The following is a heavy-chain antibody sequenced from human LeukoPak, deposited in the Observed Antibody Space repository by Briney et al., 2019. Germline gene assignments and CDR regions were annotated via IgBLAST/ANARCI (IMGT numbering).Heavy chain of an antibody. Sequence: GGSLRLSCAASGFTVSSNYMSWVRQAPGKGLEWVSVIHSGGSTYYADSVKGRFTISRHNSKNTLYLQMNSLRAEDTAVYYCAREFENYYDTWGQGTLVTVSS. CDR1: GFTVSSNY. J-gene: IGHJ4*02. CDR2: IHSGGST. D-gene: IGHD3-22*01. CDR3: AREFENYYDT. V-gene: IGHV3-53*04.